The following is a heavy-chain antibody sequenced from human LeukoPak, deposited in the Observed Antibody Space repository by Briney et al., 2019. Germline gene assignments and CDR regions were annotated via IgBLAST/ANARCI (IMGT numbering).Heavy chain of an antibody. D-gene: IGHD3-9*01. Sequence: ASVKVSCKASGYTFTSYDINWVRQATGQGLEWMGWINPNSGGTNYAQKFQGRVTMTRDTSISTAYMELSRLRSDDTAVYYCARGYYDILTGAIGYWGQGTLVTVSS. J-gene: IGHJ4*02. CDR3: ARGYYDILTGAIGY. V-gene: IGHV1-2*02. CDR1: GYTFTSYD. CDR2: INPNSGGT.